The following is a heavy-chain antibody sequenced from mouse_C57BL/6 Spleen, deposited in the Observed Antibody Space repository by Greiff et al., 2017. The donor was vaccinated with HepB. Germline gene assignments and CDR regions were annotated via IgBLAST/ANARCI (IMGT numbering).Heavy chain of an antibody. D-gene: IGHD2-2*01. CDR2: IWSDGST. CDR1: GFSLTSYS. CDR3: ASMVTTGYYAMDY. V-gene: IGHV2-6*03. J-gene: IGHJ4*01. Sequence: VKLMESGPGLVAPSQSLSITCTVSGFSLTSYSVHWVRQPPGKGLEWLVVIWSDGSTTYNSALKSRLSISKDNSKSQVFLKMNSLQTDDTAMYYCASMVTTGYYAMDYWGQGTSVTVSS.